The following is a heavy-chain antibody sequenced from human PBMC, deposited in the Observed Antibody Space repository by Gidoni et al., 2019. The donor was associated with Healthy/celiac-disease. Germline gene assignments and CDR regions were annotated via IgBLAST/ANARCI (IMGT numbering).Heavy chain of an antibody. D-gene: IGHD3-10*01. CDR2: ISGSGGST. CDR3: ATLTYGSGSYYPDY. CDR1: GFPFSSYA. Sequence: EVQLLESGGGLVQPGGSLRLSCAASGFPFSSYAMSWVRQAPGKGLEWVSAISGSGGSTYYADSGKGRLTISRDNSKNTLYLQMNSLRAEDTAVYYCATLTYGSGSYYPDYWGQGTLVTVSS. V-gene: IGHV3-23*01. J-gene: IGHJ4*02.